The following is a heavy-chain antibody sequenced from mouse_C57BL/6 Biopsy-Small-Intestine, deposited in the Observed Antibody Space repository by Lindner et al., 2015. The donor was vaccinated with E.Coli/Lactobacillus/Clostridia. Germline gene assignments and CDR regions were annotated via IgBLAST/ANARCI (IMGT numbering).Heavy chain of an antibody. Sequence: SVKVSCKASGYTFTNYDINWVRQAPGQGLEWMAWMNPDSGVTGYAQRFQGRVTMTRDTSITTAYMELSSLRSEDTAVYYCARGPFFGGGFDPWGQGTLVTVSS. J-gene: IGHJ4*01. CDR1: GYTFTNYD. CDR3: ARGPFFGGGFDP. D-gene: IGHD3-1*01. CDR2: MNPDSGVT. V-gene: IGHV1-84*02.